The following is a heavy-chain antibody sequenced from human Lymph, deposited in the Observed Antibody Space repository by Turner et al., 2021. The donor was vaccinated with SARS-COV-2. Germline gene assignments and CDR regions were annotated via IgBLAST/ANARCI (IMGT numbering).Heavy chain of an antibody. V-gene: IGHV4-30-4*01. D-gene: IGHD1-7*01. CDR1: GGPTSSGDYY. J-gene: IGHJ4*02. Sequence: QVQLQESGPGLVKPSQTLSLTCTVSGGPTSSGDYYWSWIRQPPGKGLEWIGYIYYSGSTYYNPSLKSRVTISVDTSKNQFSLKLSSVTAADTAVYYCARVHRWNYEYYFDYWGQGTLVTVSS. CDR2: IYYSGST. CDR3: ARVHRWNYEYYFDY.